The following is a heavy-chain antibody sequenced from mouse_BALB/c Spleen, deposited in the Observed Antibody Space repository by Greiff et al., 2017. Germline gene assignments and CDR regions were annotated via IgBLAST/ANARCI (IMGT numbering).Heavy chain of an antibody. CDR2: ISDGGSYT. CDR3: ARSRSYAMDY. CDR1: GFTFSDYY. Sequence: EVQVVESGGGLVKPGGSLKLSCAASGFTFSDYYMYWVRQTPEKRLEWVATISDGGSYTYYPDSVKGRFTISRDNAKNNLYLQMSSLKSEDTAMYYCARSRSYAMDYWGQGTSVTVSS. J-gene: IGHJ4*01. V-gene: IGHV5-4*02.